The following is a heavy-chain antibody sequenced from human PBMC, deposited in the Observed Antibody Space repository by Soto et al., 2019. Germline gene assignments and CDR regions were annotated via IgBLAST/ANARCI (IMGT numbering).Heavy chain of an antibody. CDR1: GYTFTSYA. D-gene: IGHD6-13*01. CDR2: INAGNGNT. CDR3: ANSSSWFDNCFDP. V-gene: IGHV1-3*01. Sequence: ASVKVSCKASGYTFTSYAMHWVRQAPGQRLEWMGWINAGNGNTKYSQKFQGRVTITRDTSASTAYMELSSLRSEDTAVYYCANSSSWFDNCFDPWGQGTLVTVSS. J-gene: IGHJ5*02.